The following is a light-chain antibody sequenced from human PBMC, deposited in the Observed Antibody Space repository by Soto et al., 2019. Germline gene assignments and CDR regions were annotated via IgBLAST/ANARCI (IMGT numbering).Light chain of an antibody. CDR1: QSVGTK. J-gene: IGKJ5*01. Sequence: EIVLTQSPGTLSLSPGERATLSCRASQSVGTKLAWYQQTPGQAPRLLIYGASNRATGVPARISGSVSGTEFTLTIASLQSEDFAVYYCQQRSSAITFGQGTRLEIK. CDR3: QQRSSAIT. CDR2: GAS. V-gene: IGKV3-15*01.